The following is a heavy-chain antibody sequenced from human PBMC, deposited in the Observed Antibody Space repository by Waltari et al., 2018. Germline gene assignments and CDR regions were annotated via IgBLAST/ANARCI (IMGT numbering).Heavy chain of an antibody. D-gene: IGHD5-18*01. Sequence: QVQLQQWGAGLLKPSETLSLTCAVYGWSFSGYSCSWIRQPPGKGREWIGEINHSGSTNYNPSLKSRVTISVDTSKNQFSLKLSSLTAADTAVYYCARVRIQLWLQEYYYYYGMDVWGQGTTVTVSS. J-gene: IGHJ6*02. CDR3: ARVRIQLWLQEYYYYYGMDV. V-gene: IGHV4-34*01. CDR1: GWSFSGYS. CDR2: INHSGST.